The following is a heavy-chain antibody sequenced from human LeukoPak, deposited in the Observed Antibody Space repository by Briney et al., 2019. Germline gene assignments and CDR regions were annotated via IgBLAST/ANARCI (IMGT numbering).Heavy chain of an antibody. V-gene: IGHV4-4*02. CDR1: GGSISSNNW. CDR3: ARGFYGSGSYSSPGFHAFDM. D-gene: IGHD3-10*01. CDR2: IYHSGST. J-gene: IGHJ4*02. Sequence: SETLSLTCAVSGGSISSNNWWSWVRQPPGEGLEWIGEIYHSGSTDYNPSLESRVTISVDKSNNQFSLKLSSVTAADTAVYYCARGFYGSGSYSSPGFHAFDMWGQGTLVTVSS.